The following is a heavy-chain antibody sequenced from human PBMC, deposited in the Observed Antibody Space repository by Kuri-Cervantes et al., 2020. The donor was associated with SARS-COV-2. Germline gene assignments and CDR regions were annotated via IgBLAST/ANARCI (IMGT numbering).Heavy chain of an antibody. CDR3: ARADSGWYYFDY. CDR1: GFTFSSYS. V-gene: IGHV3-30*05. CDR2: ISYDGSNK. Sequence: GESLKISCAASGFTFSSYSMNWVRQAPGKGLEWVAVISYDGSNKYYADSVKGRFTISRDNSKNTLYLQMNSLRAEDTAVYYCARADSGWYYFDYWGQGTLVTVSS. J-gene: IGHJ4*02. D-gene: IGHD6-19*01.